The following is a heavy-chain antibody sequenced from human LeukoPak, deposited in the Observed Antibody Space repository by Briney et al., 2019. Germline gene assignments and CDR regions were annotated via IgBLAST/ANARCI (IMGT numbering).Heavy chain of an antibody. CDR2: IYYSGTT. J-gene: IGHJ4*02. CDR1: GGSISSGGYY. Sequence: SETLSLTCTVSGGSISSGGYYWSWIRQHPGKGLEWIGYIYYSGTTNYNPSLKSRVTMSVDTSRNQFSLKLSSVTAADTAVYYCARQEISSSYYGLDYWGQGTLVTVSS. D-gene: IGHD6-13*01. CDR3: ARQEISSSYYGLDY. V-gene: IGHV4-61*08.